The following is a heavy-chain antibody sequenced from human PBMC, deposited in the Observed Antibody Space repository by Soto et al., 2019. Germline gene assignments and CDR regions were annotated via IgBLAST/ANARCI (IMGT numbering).Heavy chain of an antibody. CDR2: IFPSDSET. CDR3: ASPFEGMLVPQLAGF. Sequence: GESLKISCRASGYKFRSFWIGWVRQLPGKGLEWMGIIFPSDSETRYSPSFEGHVTISADKASATAYMEWTTLRASDGGMYYCASPFEGMLVPQLAGFWGQGTLVTVSS. J-gene: IGHJ4*02. D-gene: IGHD2-15*01. V-gene: IGHV5-51*01. CDR1: GYKFRSFW.